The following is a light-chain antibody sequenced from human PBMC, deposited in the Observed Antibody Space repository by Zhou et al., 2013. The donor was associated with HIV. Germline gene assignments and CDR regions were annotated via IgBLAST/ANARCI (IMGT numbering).Light chain of an antibody. CDR3: QKCDSRPLGP. J-gene: IGKJ1*01. V-gene: IGKV1-27*01. CDR1: QGIGYS. Sequence: DIQMTQSPSSLSASVGDRVTITCRASQGIGYSLAWYQQQPGRVPKLLIYTASILQSGVPSRFSGVGSGTDFTLTISSLQPEDVGTYYCQKCDSRPLGPFGQRDPRWKSN. CDR2: TAS.